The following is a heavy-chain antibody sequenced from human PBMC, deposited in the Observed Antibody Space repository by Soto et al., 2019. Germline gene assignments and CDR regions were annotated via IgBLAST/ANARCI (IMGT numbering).Heavy chain of an antibody. Sequence: ASVKVSCKASGGTFSSYAIDWVRQAPGQGFEWMGGIIPIFGTANYAQKFQGRITITADESTSTAYMGLRSLRSEDTAMYYCARGVHYDTSGYYYFYWGQGTLVTVSS. CDR1: GGTFSSYA. J-gene: IGHJ4*02. V-gene: IGHV1-69*13. CDR2: IIPIFGTA. CDR3: ARGVHYDTSGYYYFY. D-gene: IGHD3-22*01.